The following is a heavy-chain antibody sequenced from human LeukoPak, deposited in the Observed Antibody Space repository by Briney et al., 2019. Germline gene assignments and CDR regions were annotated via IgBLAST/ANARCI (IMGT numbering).Heavy chain of an antibody. CDR3: ARHSGGYHGFGY. J-gene: IGHJ4*02. CDR2: IYYTGST. V-gene: IGHV4-59*08. D-gene: IGHD1-26*01. Sequence: SETLSLICTVSGGPISSYYWSWIRQPPGKGLEWIGYIYYTGSTNYNPSLKSRVTISVDTSKNQFSLKLGSVTAADTAVYYCARHSGGYHGFGYWGQGTLVTVSS. CDR1: GGPISSYY.